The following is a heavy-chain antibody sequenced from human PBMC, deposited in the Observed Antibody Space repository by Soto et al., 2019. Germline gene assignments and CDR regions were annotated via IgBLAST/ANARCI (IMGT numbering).Heavy chain of an antibody. V-gene: IGHV4-31*03. D-gene: IGHD5-12*01. CDR3: ARDTQRGYSGYFDS. J-gene: IGHJ4*02. Sequence: QVQLQESGPGLVKPSQTLSLSCTVSGGSLSSGGYYWSWIRQHPGKGLEWIGFIYYSGSTYYNPSLKSRVTSSVDTSQNQFALKRSSVTAADTAVYYCARDTQRGYSGYFDSWGQGTLVTVSS. CDR1: GGSLSSGGYY. CDR2: IYYSGST.